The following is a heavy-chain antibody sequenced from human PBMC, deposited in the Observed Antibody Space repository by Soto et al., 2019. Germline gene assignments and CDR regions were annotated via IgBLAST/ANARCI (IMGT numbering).Heavy chain of an antibody. D-gene: IGHD5-18*01. J-gene: IGHJ4*02. CDR2: ISYDGSNK. CDR1: GFTFSSYA. Sequence: VQLVESGGGVVQPGRSLRLSCAASGFTFSSYAMHWVRQAPGKGLEWVAVISYDGSNKYYADSVKGRFTISRDNSKNTLYLQMNSLRAEDTAVYYCARDFGYSYGIWGQGTLVTVSS. V-gene: IGHV3-30-3*01. CDR3: ARDFGYSYGI.